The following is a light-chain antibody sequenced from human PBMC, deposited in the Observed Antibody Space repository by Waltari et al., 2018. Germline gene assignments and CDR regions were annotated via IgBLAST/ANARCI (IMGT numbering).Light chain of an antibody. Sequence: EIVMTQSPATLSVSPGERGTLSCRASQSISSYLAWYQHKPGQSPRLLIYGASTRATDIPARFSGSGSGTEFTLTSTGLQSEDFAVYYCQHYYNWPRAFGPGTNVEIK. V-gene: IGKV3-15*01. CDR1: QSISSY. J-gene: IGKJ1*01. CDR2: GAS. CDR3: QHYYNWPRA.